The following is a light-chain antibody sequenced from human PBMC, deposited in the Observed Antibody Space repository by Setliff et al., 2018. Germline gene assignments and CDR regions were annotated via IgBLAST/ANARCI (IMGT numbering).Light chain of an antibody. J-gene: IGLJ2*01. V-gene: IGLV2-14*03. CDR1: SSDVGNYIY. CDR2: DVS. Sequence: QSVLTQPASVSGSPGQTITISCTGTSSDVGNYIYVSWYQQHPGRAPKLMIYDVSTRPSGISYRFSGSKSGNTASLTISGLQAEDEAVYYCCSYAAITTFDVVFGGGTKVTVL. CDR3: CSYAAITTFDVV.